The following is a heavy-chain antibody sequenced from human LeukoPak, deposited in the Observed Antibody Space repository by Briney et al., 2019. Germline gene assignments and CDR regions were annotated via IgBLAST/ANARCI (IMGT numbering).Heavy chain of an antibody. CDR1: GGSFSGYY. D-gene: IGHD7-27*01. CDR2: INHSGST. J-gene: IGHJ4*02. CDR3: ARDLWGSHFDY. V-gene: IGHV4-34*01. Sequence: SETLSLTCAVYGGSFSGYYWSWIRQPPGKGLEWIGEINHSGSTNYNPSLKSRVTISVDTSKNQFSLKLSSVTAADTAVYYCARDLWGSHFDYWGQGTLVTVSS.